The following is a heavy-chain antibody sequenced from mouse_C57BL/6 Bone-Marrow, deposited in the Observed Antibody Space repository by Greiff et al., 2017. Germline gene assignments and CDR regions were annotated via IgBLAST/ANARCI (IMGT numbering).Heavy chain of an antibody. Sequence: VKLMESGAELARPGASVKLSCKASGYTFTSYGISWVKQRTGQGLEWIGEIYPRSGNTYYNEKFKGKATLTADKSSSTAYMELRSLTSEDSAVYFCARWIYDGYIYWGQGTTLTVSS. CDR3: ARWIYDGYIY. J-gene: IGHJ2*01. D-gene: IGHD2-3*01. CDR1: GYTFTSYG. V-gene: IGHV1-81*01. CDR2: IYPRSGNT.